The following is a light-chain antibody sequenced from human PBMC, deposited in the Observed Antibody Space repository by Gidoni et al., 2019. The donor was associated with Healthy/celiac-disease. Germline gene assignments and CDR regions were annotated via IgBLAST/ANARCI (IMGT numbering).Light chain of an antibody. CDR3: QQYGSSPPLT. CDR2: GAS. J-gene: IGKJ4*01. CDR1: QSVSSSY. V-gene: IGKV3-20*01. Sequence: EIVLTQSPGTLSLSPGERATLSCRARQSVSSSYLAWYQQKPGQSPRRLFYGASSRATGIPDRFSGSGSWTDFTLTISRLEPEDFAVYYCQQYGSSPPLTFXGXTKVEIK.